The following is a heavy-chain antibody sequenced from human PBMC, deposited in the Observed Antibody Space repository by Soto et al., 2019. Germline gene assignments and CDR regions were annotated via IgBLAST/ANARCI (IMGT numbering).Heavy chain of an antibody. V-gene: IGHV3-30*05. D-gene: IGHD5-12*01. J-gene: IGHJ6*02. CDR1: GFMFSSYG. CDR3: AKDLATIFGMAV. CDR2: ISYDGSNK. Sequence: PGGSLRLSCAASGFMFSSYGMHWVRQAPGKGLEWVAVISYDGSNKYHADSVRGRFTISRDNSRHTLDLQMNSLSPEDTAVYYCAKDLATIFGMAVWGQGTTVT.